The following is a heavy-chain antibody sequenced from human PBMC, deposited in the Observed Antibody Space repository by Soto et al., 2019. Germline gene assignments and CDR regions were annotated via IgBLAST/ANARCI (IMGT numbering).Heavy chain of an antibody. CDR1: GGSISSYY. D-gene: IGHD6-13*01. J-gene: IGHJ4*02. CDR2: IFYSGST. CDR3: ARRYSSSSDY. Sequence: PSETLSLTCTVXGGSISSYYWSWIRQPPGKGLEWIGYIFYSGSTNYNPSLKSRVTISVDTSKNQFSLKLSSVTAADTAVYYCARRYSSSSDYWGQGTLVTVSS. V-gene: IGHV4-59*08.